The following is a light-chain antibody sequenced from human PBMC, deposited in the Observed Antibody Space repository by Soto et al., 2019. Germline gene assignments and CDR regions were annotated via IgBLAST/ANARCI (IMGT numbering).Light chain of an antibody. CDR2: RND. V-gene: IGLV1-40*01. CDR3: QSFDSILGDYG. CDR1: SSNIGAGYD. J-gene: IGLJ1*01. Sequence: QSVLTQPPSVSGAPGQRVTISCTGSSSNIGAGYDVHWYQQLPGTAPKLLIYRNDNRPSGVPDRFSGSKSGTSASLAITGLQAEDEADYYCQSFDSILGDYGFGTGTKLTVL.